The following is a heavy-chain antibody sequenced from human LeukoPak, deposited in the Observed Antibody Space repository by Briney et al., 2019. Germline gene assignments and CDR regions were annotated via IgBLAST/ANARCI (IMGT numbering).Heavy chain of an antibody. CDR2: IYYNGST. V-gene: IGHV4-59*01. Sequence: SETLSLTCTVSGGSISSYYWSWIRQPPGKGLEWIGYIYYNGSTNYNPSLKSRVTISVDTSKNQSSLKLSSVTAADTAVYYCARLVGARRVDYWGQGTLVTVSS. J-gene: IGHJ4*02. CDR3: ARLVGARRVDY. CDR1: GGSISSYY. D-gene: IGHD1-26*01.